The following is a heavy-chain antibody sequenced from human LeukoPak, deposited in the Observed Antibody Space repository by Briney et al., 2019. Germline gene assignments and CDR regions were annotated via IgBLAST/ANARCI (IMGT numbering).Heavy chain of an antibody. CDR3: ARQGVSEFDY. CDR2: IYSSGST. Sequence: SETLSLTCTVSGASISSYYWSWIRQPPGKGLEWIGYIYSSGSTNYNPSLKSRVTISVDTSKNQFALKLSSLTAADTSVYYCARQGVSEFDYWGQGTLVTVSS. V-gene: IGHV4-59*08. D-gene: IGHD3-16*01. J-gene: IGHJ4*02. CDR1: GASISSYY.